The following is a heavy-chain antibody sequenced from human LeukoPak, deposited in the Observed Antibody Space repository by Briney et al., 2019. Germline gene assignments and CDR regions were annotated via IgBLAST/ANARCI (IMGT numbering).Heavy chain of an antibody. D-gene: IGHD3-22*01. Sequence: GGSLRLSCAVSGITLSNYGMSWVRQAPGKGLEWVAGISGSGGSTHYADSVKGRFTISRDNPKNTLYLQMNSLRAEDTAVYFCAKRGVVIRVILVGFHKEAYYFDSWGQGALVTVSS. V-gene: IGHV3-23*01. CDR3: AKRGVVIRVILVGFHKEAYYFDS. CDR1: GITLSNYG. J-gene: IGHJ4*02. CDR2: ISGSGGST.